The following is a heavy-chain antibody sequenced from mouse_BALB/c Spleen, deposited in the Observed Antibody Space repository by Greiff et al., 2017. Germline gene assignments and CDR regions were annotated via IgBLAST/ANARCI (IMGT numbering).Heavy chain of an antibody. Sequence: VQLQQPGAELVMPGASVKMSCKASGYTFTDYWMHWVKQRPGQGLEWIGAIDTSDSYTSYNQKFKGKATLTVDESSSTAYMQLSSLTSEDSAVYYCARYKYGSFDYWGQGTTLTVSS. V-gene: IGHV1-69*01. CDR2: IDTSDSYT. J-gene: IGHJ2*01. CDR3: ARYKYGSFDY. D-gene: IGHD2-10*02. CDR1: GYTFTDYW.